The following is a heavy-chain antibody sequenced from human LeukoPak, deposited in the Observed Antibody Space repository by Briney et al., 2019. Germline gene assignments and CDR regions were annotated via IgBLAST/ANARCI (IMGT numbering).Heavy chain of an antibody. Sequence: GSAVTVTFQVSVYTFTELAMHWVRQAPGKGLAGMGSFDPEDGERIYAQKLQGRLIMTEDTSTDTAYLELSSLRSDDTAVYYCAPRNVYKGYFDNWGQGTLVTASS. D-gene: IGHD5-24*01. V-gene: IGHV1-24*01. CDR2: FDPEDGER. CDR1: VYTFTELA. CDR3: APRNVYKGYFDN. J-gene: IGHJ4*02.